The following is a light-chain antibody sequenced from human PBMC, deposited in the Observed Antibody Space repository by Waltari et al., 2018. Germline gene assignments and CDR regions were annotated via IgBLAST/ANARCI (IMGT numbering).Light chain of an antibody. J-gene: IGKJ1*01. Sequence: EIVLTQSPGSLSLSPGERATLSCKASQSVAKYLAWYQQKPGQAPRLLIYHASIRATGIPDRFSGSGYGTDFSLTISRLEPEDFAVYFCQKYVNLPATFGQGTKVEV. CDR3: QKYVNLPAT. CDR1: QSVAKY. CDR2: HAS. V-gene: IGKV3-20*01.